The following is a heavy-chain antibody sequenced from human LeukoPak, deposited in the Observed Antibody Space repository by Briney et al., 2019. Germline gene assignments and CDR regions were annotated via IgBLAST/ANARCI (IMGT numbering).Heavy chain of an antibody. J-gene: IGHJ4*02. V-gene: IGHV3-33*01. Sequence: PGRSLRLSCAASGFTFDSYGMHWVRQAPGKGLEWVAIIWYDGSNKYYADSVKGRFTISRDNSKNTLSLQMNSLRAEDTAVYYCARELPPLEKYYFDYWGQGTLVTVSS. CDR3: ARELPPLEKYYFDY. D-gene: IGHD3-3*01. CDR1: GFTFDSYG. CDR2: IWYDGSNK.